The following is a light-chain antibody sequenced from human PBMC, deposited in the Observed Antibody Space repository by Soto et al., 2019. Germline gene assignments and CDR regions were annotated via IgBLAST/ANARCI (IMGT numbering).Light chain of an antibody. V-gene: IGLV2-14*01. CDR2: DVS. CDR1: SSDVGGYNY. J-gene: IGLJ2*01. Sequence: QSALTQPASVSGSPGQSITISCTGSSSDVGGYNYVSWYQQHPGKAPKVMIYDVSNRPSGVSNRFSGSKSGKTASLTISGPQAEDEADYYCSSYTSSNTRVVFGGGTKLTVL. CDR3: SSYTSSNTRVV.